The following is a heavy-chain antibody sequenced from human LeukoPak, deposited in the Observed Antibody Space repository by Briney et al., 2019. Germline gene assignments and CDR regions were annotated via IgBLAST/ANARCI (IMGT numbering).Heavy chain of an antibody. Sequence: GSLRLSCAASGFDFSSNWMHWVRHAPGQGLVWVSRIKGDGISTNYADSVKGRFTISRDIAKNTLYLQMNSLRAEDTGVYYCAKATWGTDFDYWGQGTLVTVSS. V-gene: IGHV3-74*01. CDR2: IKGDGIST. CDR1: GFDFSSNW. D-gene: IGHD3-16*01. CDR3: AKATWGTDFDY. J-gene: IGHJ4*02.